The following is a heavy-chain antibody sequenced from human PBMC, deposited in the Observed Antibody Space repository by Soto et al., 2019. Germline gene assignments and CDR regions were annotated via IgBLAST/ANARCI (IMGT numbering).Heavy chain of an antibody. Sequence: QVQLVQSGAEVKKPGASVKVSCKASGYTFTNFGISWVRQAPGKGLEWMGWLSAYNGNTNYAQNFQGRVTMTTDTPTSKAYMELRSLRSDDTAVYYGARGGTAIDYCGQGTLVTVSS. CDR1: GYTFTNFG. CDR3: ARGGTAIDY. J-gene: IGHJ4*02. D-gene: IGHD2-21*02. V-gene: IGHV1-18*01. CDR2: LSAYNGNT.